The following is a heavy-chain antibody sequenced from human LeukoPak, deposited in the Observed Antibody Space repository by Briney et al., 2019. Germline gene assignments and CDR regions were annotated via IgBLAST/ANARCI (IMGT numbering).Heavy chain of an antibody. D-gene: IGHD3-9*01. CDR3: ARSTSSEYDIYHFDY. CDR2: IWYDGNNK. CDR1: GFTFSSYG. V-gene: IGHV3-33*01. J-gene: IGHJ4*02. Sequence: RSLRLSCAASGFTFSSYGMHWVRQAPGKGLEWVAVIWYDGNNKYYADSVKGRFTISRDNSKNTLYLQMNSLRAEDTAVYYCARSTSSEYDIYHFDYWGQGTLVTVSS.